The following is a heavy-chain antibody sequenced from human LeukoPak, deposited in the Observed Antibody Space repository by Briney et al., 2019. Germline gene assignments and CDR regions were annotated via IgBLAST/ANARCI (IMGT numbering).Heavy chain of an antibody. V-gene: IGHV3-21*01. Sequence: GGSLRLSCAASEFTFSIHDMTWVRQAPGKGLEWVSSISSSGYYMYYADSVKGRFTISRDNAKNSLNLQMNSLRAEDTAVYYCARAYSSSPTYFDYWGQGTLVTVSS. D-gene: IGHD6-6*01. CDR3: ARAYSSSPTYFDY. J-gene: IGHJ4*02. CDR1: EFTFSIHD. CDR2: ISSSGYYM.